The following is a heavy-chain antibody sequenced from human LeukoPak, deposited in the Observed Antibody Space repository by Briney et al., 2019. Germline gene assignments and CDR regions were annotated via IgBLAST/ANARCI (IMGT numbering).Heavy chain of an antibody. Sequence: GGSLRLSCAASGFTFSSYSMNWVRQAPGKGLEWVSSISSSSSYIYYADSVKGRFTISRDNAKNSLYLQMNSLRAEDTAVYYCARDFKLLLYFDYWGQGTLVTVSS. CDR2: ISSSSSYI. CDR3: ARDFKLLLYFDY. D-gene: IGHD3-22*01. J-gene: IGHJ4*02. CDR1: GFTFSSYS. V-gene: IGHV3-21*01.